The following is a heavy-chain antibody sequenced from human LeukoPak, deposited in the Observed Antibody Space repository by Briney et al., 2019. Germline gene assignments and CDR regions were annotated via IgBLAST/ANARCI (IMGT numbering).Heavy chain of an antibody. D-gene: IGHD3-16*02. CDR1: GFTFTTYW. V-gene: IGHV3-7*04. Sequence: PGGSLRLSCAASGFTFTTYWMSWVRQTPGKGLEWVGNIKEDGSEKYYVDSVKGRFTISRDNAKNSLYLQMNSLRAEDTAVYYCTRDYDYRFDYWGQGTLVTVSS. CDR2: IKEDGSEK. CDR3: TRDYDYRFDY. J-gene: IGHJ4*02.